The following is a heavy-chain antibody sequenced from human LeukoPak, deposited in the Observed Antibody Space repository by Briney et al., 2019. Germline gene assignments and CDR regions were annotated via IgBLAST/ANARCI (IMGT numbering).Heavy chain of an antibody. J-gene: IGHJ4*02. Sequence: GGSLRLSCAASGFTFSSYAMHWVRQAPGKGLEWVAIIWYDGTNKYYADSVKGRFTISRDNSKNTLYLQMNSLRAEDTAVYYCARDGYCGGGCYLFDYWGQGTLVTVSS. D-gene: IGHD2-21*02. CDR3: ARDGYCGGGCYLFDY. CDR1: GFTFSSYA. V-gene: IGHV3-30*02. CDR2: IWYDGTNK.